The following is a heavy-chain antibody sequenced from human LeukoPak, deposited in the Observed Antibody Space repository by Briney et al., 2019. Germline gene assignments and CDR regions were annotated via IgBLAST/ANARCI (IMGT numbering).Heavy chain of an antibody. CDR1: GFTFSSYS. Sequence: GGSLRLSCAASGFTFSSYSMNWVRQAPGKGLEWVSSISSSSSYIYYADSVKGRFTISRDNAKNSLYLQMYSLRAEDTAVYYCARDASRGSSGWFTPSGFYYFDYWGQGTLVTVSS. J-gene: IGHJ4*02. CDR2: ISSSSSYI. D-gene: IGHD6-19*01. V-gene: IGHV3-21*01. CDR3: ARDASRGSSGWFTPSGFYYFDY.